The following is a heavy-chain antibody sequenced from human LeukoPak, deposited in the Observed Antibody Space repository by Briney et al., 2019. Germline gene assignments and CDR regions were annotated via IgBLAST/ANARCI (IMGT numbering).Heavy chain of an antibody. Sequence: PGGSLRLSCAASGFTFSSYAVHWVRQAPGKGLEWVAVISYEGSNKYYADSVKGRFTISRDNSKNTLYLQMNSLRAEDTAVYYCARDGRLVVPAATDYYYYGMDVWGQGTTVTVSS. CDR3: ARDGRLVVPAATDYYYYGMDV. D-gene: IGHD2-2*01. CDR1: GFTFSSYA. V-gene: IGHV3-30-3*01. J-gene: IGHJ6*02. CDR2: ISYEGSNK.